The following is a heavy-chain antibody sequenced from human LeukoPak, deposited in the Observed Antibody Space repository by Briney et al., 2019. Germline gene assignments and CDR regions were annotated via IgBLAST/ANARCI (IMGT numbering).Heavy chain of an antibody. J-gene: IGHJ5*02. Sequence: SQTLSLTCTVSGGSISSGDYYWGWIRQPPGKGLEWIGSIYHSGSTYYNPSLKSRVTISVDTSKNQFSLKLSSVTAADTAVYYCARHGGEDYDILTGYYKVVWFDPWGQGTLVTVSS. CDR3: ARHGGEDYDILTGYYKVVWFDP. CDR2: IYHSGST. CDR1: GGSISSGDYY. D-gene: IGHD3-9*01. V-gene: IGHV4-39*01.